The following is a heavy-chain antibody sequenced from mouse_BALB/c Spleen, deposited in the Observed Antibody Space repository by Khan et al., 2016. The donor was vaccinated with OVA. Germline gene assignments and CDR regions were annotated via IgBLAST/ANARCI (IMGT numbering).Heavy chain of an antibody. CDR2: INPSNGYT. CDR3: ARGGAYYRSDGWFSY. D-gene: IGHD2-14*01. V-gene: IGHV1-4*01. Sequence: QIQLVQSGAELARPGASVKMSCKASGYTFTTYTMHWVKQRPGQGLEWIGYINPSNGYTNYNQTFKDKSTLTADKSSSTAYMQLSSLTSDYSAVYYCARGGAYYRSDGWFSYWGQGTLVTVSA. J-gene: IGHJ3*01. CDR1: GYTFTTYT.